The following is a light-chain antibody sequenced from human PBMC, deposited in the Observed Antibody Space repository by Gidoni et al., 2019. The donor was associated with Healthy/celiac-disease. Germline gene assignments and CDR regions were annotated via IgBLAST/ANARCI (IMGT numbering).Light chain of an antibody. J-gene: IGKJ1*01. Sequence: ELVLTQSPGTLSLSPGVRATLSCRASQSVSRSYLAWYQQKPGQAPRLLIYGASSRATGIPDRFSGSGSGTDFTLTISRLGPEDFAVYYCRQYSSSPQTFSQGTRVEIK. CDR1: QSVSRSY. CDR3: RQYSSSPQT. V-gene: IGKV3-20*01. CDR2: GAS.